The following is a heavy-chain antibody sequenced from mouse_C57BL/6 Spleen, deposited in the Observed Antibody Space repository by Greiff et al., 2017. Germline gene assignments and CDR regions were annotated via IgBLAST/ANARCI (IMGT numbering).Heavy chain of an antibody. CDR1: GYTFTDYY. V-gene: IGHV1-26*01. J-gene: IGHJ4*01. CDR3: ASGYSEGNAMDY. Sequence: EVQLQQSGPELVKPGASVKISCKASGYTFTDYYMNWVKQSHGKSLEWIGDINPNSGGTSYNQKFKGKATLTVDKYSSTDYMELRSLTSKDAAVYYCASGYSEGNAMDYWGQGTSVTVSS. CDR2: INPNSGGT. D-gene: IGHD2-12*01.